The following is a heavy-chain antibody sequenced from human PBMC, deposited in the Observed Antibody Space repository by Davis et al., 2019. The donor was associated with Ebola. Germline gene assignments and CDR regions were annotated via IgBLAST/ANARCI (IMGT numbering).Heavy chain of an antibody. CDR1: GFTFSSYS. CDR2: ISSSSTYI. D-gene: IGHD4-23*01. V-gene: IGHV3-21*04. Sequence: GESLKISCAASGFTFSSYSINWVRQAPGKGLEWVSSISSSSTYIYYADSVKGRFTISRDNAKNSLFLQMNSLRAEDTALYYCASGDGRGNSYDMDVWGQGTTVTVSS. CDR3: ASGDGRGNSYDMDV. J-gene: IGHJ6*02.